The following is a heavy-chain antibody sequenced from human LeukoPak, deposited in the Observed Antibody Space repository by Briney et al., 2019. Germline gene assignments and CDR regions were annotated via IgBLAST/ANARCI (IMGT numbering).Heavy chain of an antibody. V-gene: IGHV3-23*01. J-gene: IGHJ4*02. CDR3: AKESDVVVVAVTFYYFDY. CDR1: GFTFSSYA. Sequence: GGSLRLSCAASGFTFSSYAMSWVRQAPGKGLEWVSTISGSGGSTYYADSVKGRFTISRDNSKNTLYLQMNSLRAEDTAVYYCAKESDVVVVAVTFYYFDYWGQGTLVTVSS. D-gene: IGHD2-15*01. CDR2: ISGSGGST.